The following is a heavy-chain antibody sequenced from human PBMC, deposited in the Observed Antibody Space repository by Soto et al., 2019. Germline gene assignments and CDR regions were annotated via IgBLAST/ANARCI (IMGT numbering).Heavy chain of an antibody. CDR1: GFTFRGFA. J-gene: IGHJ5*02. CDR2: ITAIGESA. CDR3: ANSTPVTAFS. V-gene: IGHV3-23*01. Sequence: GGSLRLSCEASGFTFRGFAMSWVRQAPGKGLEWVSYITAIGESASYADSVKGRLISSRDNSKNTRYLEMNSLTAEDTALYYCANSTPVTAFSWGQGSLVTVSS. D-gene: IGHD4-17*01.